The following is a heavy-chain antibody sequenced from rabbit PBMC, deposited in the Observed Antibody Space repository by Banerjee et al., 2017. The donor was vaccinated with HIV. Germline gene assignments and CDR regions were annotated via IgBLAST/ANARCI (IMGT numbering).Heavy chain of an antibody. D-gene: IGHD1-1*01. V-gene: IGHV1S45*01. J-gene: IGHJ4*01. CDR2: IYAGSSGRT. CDR1: GLDFSSSYW. Sequence: EESGGDLVQPEGSLTLTCKASGLDFSSSYWICWVRQAPGKGLEWIACIYAGSSGRTYYASWAKGRFTISKTSSTTVTLQMTSLTAADTATYFCARDPFVVSSNDAFNLWGPGTLVTVS. CDR3: ARDPFVVSSNDAFNL.